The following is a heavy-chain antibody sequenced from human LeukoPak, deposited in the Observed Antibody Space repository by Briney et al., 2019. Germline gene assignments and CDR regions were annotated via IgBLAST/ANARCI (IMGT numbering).Heavy chain of an antibody. J-gene: IGHJ4*02. CDR2: IYYSGST. CDR1: GGSISSYY. V-gene: IGHV4-59*01. Sequence: PWETLSLTCTVSGGSISSYYWSWIRQPPGKGLEWIGYIYYSGSTNYNPSLKSRVTISVDTSKNQFSLKLSSVTAADTAVYYCARGGGYCSSTSCLYYWGQGTLVTLSS. CDR3: ARGGGYCSSTSCLYY. D-gene: IGHD2-2*01.